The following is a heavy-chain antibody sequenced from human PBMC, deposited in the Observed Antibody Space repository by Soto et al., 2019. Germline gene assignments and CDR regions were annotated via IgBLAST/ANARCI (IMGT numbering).Heavy chain of an antibody. CDR3: ARDRCTTDRCYTHHFDV. CDR2: ISVYTGNT. D-gene: IGHD2-8*01. V-gene: IGHV1-18*04. J-gene: IGHJ6*02. CDR1: GYTFTSYG. Sequence: QVQLVQSGGEVTKPGASVKVSCKSSGYTFTSYGVSWVRQAPGQGLEWLGWISVYTGNTKQAQKFQDRVTLTTEASTSTAYMELRSLRSDDTAVYYCARDRCTTDRCYTHHFDVWGQGTTVPVSS.